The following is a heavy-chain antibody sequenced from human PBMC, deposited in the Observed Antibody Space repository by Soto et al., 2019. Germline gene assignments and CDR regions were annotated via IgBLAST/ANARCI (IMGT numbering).Heavy chain of an antibody. Sequence: PSETLSLTCAVYGGSFSGYYWSWIRQPPGKGLEWIGEINHSGSTNYNPSLKSRVTISVDTSKNQFSLKLSSVTAADTAVYYCARGRSVLLWFGENWFDPWGQGTLVTVSS. CDR1: GGSFSGYY. CDR3: ARGRSVLLWFGENWFDP. D-gene: IGHD3-10*01. J-gene: IGHJ5*02. V-gene: IGHV4-34*01. CDR2: INHSGST.